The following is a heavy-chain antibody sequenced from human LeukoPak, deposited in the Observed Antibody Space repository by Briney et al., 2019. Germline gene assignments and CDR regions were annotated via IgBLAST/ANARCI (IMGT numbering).Heavy chain of an antibody. J-gene: IGHJ4*02. CDR3: ASRTYYASGPDY. CDR2: FYYRGTS. D-gene: IGHD3-10*01. V-gene: IGHV4-59*08. Sequence: SETLSCTGTGYGCSSSSYYWSWIRQPPGKGRGGIGYFYYRGTSNYNPSLRSRVTISANTSRRQFSLKLSSVTAAATAVYYCASRTYYASGPDYWGQGTLVTASS. CDR1: GCSSSSYY.